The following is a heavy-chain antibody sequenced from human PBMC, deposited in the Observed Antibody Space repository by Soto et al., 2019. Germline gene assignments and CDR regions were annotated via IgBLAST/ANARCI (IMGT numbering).Heavy chain of an antibody. D-gene: IGHD6-13*01. J-gene: IGHJ6*02. CDR3: TKYTYTSRYAYYGMDV. V-gene: IGHV3-49*03. CDR2: IRSKAYGATT. CDR1: GFTFGDYA. Sequence: GGSLRLSCTTSGFTFGDYAMSWSRQAPGKGLEWVGVIRSKAYGATTDYAASVKGRFTISRDDSKSIAYLQMNSLKSEDTGVYYCTKYTYTSRYAYYGMDVWGHGTTVTVSS.